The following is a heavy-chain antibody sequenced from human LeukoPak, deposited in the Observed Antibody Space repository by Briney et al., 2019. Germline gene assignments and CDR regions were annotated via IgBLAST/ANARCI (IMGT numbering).Heavy chain of an antibody. CDR1: GYTFTSYA. D-gene: IGHD6-19*01. CDR3: AREGGQWLPLDY. V-gene: IGHV1-3*01. CDR2: INAGNGNT. J-gene: IGHJ4*02. Sequence: ASVKVSCKASGYTFTSYAIHWVRQAPGQRLEWMGWINAGNGNTKYSQKFQGRVTITRDTSASTAYMKLSSLRSEDTGVYYCAREGGQWLPLDYWGQGTLVTVSS.